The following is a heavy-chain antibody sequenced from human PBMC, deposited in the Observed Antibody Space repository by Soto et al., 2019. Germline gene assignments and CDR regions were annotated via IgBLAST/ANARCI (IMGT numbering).Heavy chain of an antibody. CDR3: ARDSTPSIAARPPWFDP. D-gene: IGHD6-6*01. V-gene: IGHV3-30-3*01. CDR1: GFTFSSYA. J-gene: IGHJ5*02. CDR2: ISYDGSNK. Sequence: GGSLRLSCAASGFTFSSYAMHWVRQAPGKGLEWVAVISYDGSNKYYADSVKGRFTISRDNSKNTLYLQMNSLRAEDTAVYYCARDSTPSIAARPPWFDPWGQGTLVTVSS.